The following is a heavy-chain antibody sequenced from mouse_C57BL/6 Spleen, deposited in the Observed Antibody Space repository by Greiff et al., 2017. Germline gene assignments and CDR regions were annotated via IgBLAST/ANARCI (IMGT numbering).Heavy chain of an antibody. Sequence: VQLQQPGAELVKPGASVKLSCKASGYTFTSYWMHWVKQRPGQGLEWIGMIHPNSGSTNYNEKFKSKATLTVDKSSSTAYMHLSSLTSADSAVXYFAGCDDSSYLTFAYWGQGTLVTVSA. D-gene: IGHD1-1*01. J-gene: IGHJ3*01. CDR2: IHPNSGST. CDR3: AGCDDSSYLTFAY. CDR1: GYTFTSYW. V-gene: IGHV1-64*01.